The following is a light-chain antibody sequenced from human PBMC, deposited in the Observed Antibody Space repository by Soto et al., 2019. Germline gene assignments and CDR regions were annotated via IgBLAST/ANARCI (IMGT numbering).Light chain of an antibody. Sequence: IVLTQSPGTLSLSPGERATLSCRASHSIGDYLAWYQHRPAQAPRLLIYDASNRATGIPARFSGSGSGTDFTLTISSLEPEDFAVYYCQQRSNWPRFTFGP. CDR2: DAS. J-gene: IGKJ3*01. V-gene: IGKV3-11*01. CDR3: QQRSNWPRFT. CDR1: HSIGDY.